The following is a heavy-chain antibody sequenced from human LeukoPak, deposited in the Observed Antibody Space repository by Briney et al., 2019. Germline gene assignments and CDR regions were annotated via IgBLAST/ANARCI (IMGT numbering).Heavy chain of an antibody. V-gene: IGHV4-34*01. CDR1: GGSFSGYY. D-gene: IGHD1-26*01. Sequence: SETLSLTCAVYGGSFSGYYWSWIRQPPGKGLEWIGEINHSGSTNYNPSLKSRVTISVDTSMNQFSLKLSSVTAADTAVYYCARQVWEHFDYWGQGTLVTVSS. CDR3: ARQVWEHFDY. CDR2: INHSGST. J-gene: IGHJ4*02.